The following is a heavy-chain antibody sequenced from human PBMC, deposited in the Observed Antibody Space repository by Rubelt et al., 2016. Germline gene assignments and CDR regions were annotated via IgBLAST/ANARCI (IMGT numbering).Heavy chain of an antibody. CDR1: GFTVSSNY. Sequence: EVQVVESGGGLVEPGGSLRLSCAASGFTVSSNYMSWVRQAPGKGLEWVSVIYSGGSTYYADSVKGRFTISRDNSKNTLYLQMNSLRAGDTAVYYCAKGSGANNGAFDYWGQGTLVTVSS. D-gene: IGHD2-8*01. CDR3: AKGSGANNGAFDY. V-gene: IGHV3-53*01. CDR2: IYSGGST. J-gene: IGHJ4*02.